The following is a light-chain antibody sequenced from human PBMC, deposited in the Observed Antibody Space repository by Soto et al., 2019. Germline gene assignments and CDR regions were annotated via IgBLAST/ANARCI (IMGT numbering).Light chain of an antibody. CDR1: QSVSSSY. CDR3: QQYISSPRT. J-gene: IGKJ5*01. CDR2: GAS. V-gene: IGKV3-20*01. Sequence: EIVLTQSPATLSLSPGERATLSCRASQSVSSSYLAWYQQKPGQAPRLLIYGASSRDTGIPDRFSGSGSGTDFTLTISILEPEDFTVYYCQQYISSPRTFGQGTRLEIK.